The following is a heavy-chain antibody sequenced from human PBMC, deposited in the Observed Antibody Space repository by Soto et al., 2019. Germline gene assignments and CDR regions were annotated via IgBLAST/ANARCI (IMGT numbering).Heavy chain of an antibody. D-gene: IGHD6-19*01. J-gene: IGHJ5*02. CDR2: IDSDGSNT. CDR1: EFTFSTYW. CDR3: VRDRYTGGSSAWFDP. V-gene: IGHV3-74*01. Sequence: GGSLRLSCVASEFTFSTYWMHWVRQAPGKGLVWLSRIDSDGSNTRYADSVKGRFTISRDTARNTVYLQMNSLRAEDTAVYYCVRDRYTGGSSAWFDPWGQGTLVTVSS.